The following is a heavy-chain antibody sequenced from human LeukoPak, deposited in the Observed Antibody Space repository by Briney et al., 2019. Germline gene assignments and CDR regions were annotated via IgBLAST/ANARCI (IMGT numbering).Heavy chain of an antibody. CDR1: GYTFTSYG. CDR3: ARTITMIVWPVGWFDP. V-gene: IGHV1-69*05. J-gene: IGHJ5*02. Sequence: GASVKVSCKASGYTFTSYGISWVRQAPGQGLEWMGGIIPIFGTANYAQKFQGRVTITTDVSTSTAYMELSSLRSEDTAVYYCARTITMIVWPVGWFDPWGQGTLVTVSS. CDR2: IIPIFGTA. D-gene: IGHD3-22*01.